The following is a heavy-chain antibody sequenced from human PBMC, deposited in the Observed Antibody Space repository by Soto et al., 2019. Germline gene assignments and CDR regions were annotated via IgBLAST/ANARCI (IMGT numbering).Heavy chain of an antibody. Sequence: SGGSLRLSCAASGFTFTSYAMSWVRQAPGKGLEWVSAVSGDLSTTYYADSVKGRFSISKDTSKSQVVLTMTNMDPVDTATYFCARVRRYYGANSYDYWGQGTPVTVSS. CDR3: ARVRRYYGANSYDY. CDR1: GFTFTSYA. V-gene: IGHV3-23*01. J-gene: IGHJ4*02. CDR2: VSGDLSTT. D-gene: IGHD4-17*01.